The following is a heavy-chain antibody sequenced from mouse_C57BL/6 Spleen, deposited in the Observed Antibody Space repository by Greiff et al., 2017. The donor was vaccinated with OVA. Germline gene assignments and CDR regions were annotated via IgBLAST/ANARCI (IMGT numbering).Heavy chain of an antibody. J-gene: IGHJ4*01. Sequence: EVKLVESGGGLVKPGGSLKLSCAASGFTFSDYGMHWVRQAPEKGLEWVAYISSGSSTIYYADTVKGRFTISRDNAKNTLFLQLTRLRSEDTAMYYCARSGTLDYAMDYWGQGTSVTVSS. CDR2: ISSGSSTI. CDR1: GFTFSDYG. CDR3: ARSGTLDYAMDY. V-gene: IGHV5-17*01. D-gene: IGHD4-1*01.